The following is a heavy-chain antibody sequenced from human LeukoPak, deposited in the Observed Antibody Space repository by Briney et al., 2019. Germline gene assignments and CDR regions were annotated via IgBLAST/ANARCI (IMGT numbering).Heavy chain of an antibody. CDR2: ISSNGGST. CDR3: ARGVPAALDY. Sequence: PGGSLRLSCAASGFTFSSYAMHWVRQAPGKGLEYVAAISSNGGSTYYANSVKGRFTISGDNSMNTLYLQMGSLRAEDMAVYYCARGVPAALDYWGQGTLVTVSS. V-gene: IGHV3-64*01. D-gene: IGHD2-2*01. J-gene: IGHJ4*02. CDR1: GFTFSSYA.